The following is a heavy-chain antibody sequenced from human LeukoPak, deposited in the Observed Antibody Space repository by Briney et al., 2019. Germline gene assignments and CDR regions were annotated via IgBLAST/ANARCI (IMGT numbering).Heavy chain of an antibody. J-gene: IGHJ4*02. Sequence: SETLSLTCTVSGGSISSYYWSWIRQPPGKGLEWIGYIYYSGSTNYNPSLKGRVTISVDTSKNQFSLKLSSVTAADTAVYYCARHYGSGSYYGYWGQGTLVTVSS. D-gene: IGHD3-10*01. CDR3: ARHYGSGSYYGY. CDR1: GGSISSYY. CDR2: IYYSGST. V-gene: IGHV4-59*01.